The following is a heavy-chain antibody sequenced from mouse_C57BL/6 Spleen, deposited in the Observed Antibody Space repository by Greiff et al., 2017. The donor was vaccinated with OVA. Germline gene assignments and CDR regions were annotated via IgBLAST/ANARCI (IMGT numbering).Heavy chain of an antibody. V-gene: IGHV1-26*01. CDR2: INPNNGGT. CDR1: GYTFTDYY. J-gene: IGHJ2*01. Sequence: EVQLQQSGPELVKPGASVKISCKASGYTFTDYYMNWVKQSHGKSLEWIGDINPNNGGTSYNQKFKGKATLTVDKSSSTAYMELRSLTSEDSAVYYCARGQLRLLYYFDYWGQGTTLTVSS. CDR3: ARGQLRLLYYFDY. D-gene: IGHD3-2*02.